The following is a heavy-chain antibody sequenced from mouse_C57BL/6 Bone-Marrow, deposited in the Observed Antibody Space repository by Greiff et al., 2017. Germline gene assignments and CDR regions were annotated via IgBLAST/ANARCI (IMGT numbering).Heavy chain of an antibody. CDR1: GYTFTSYW. V-gene: IGHV1-55*01. Sequence: VQLQQPGAELVKPGASVKMSCKASGYTFTSYWITWVKQRPGQGLEWIGDIYPGSGSTNYNEKFKSKATLTVDTSSSTAYMQLSSLTSEDSAVYYCARERITTGPYYFDYWGQGTTLTVSS. CDR3: ARERITTGPYYFDY. D-gene: IGHD1-1*01. CDR2: IYPGSGST. J-gene: IGHJ2*01.